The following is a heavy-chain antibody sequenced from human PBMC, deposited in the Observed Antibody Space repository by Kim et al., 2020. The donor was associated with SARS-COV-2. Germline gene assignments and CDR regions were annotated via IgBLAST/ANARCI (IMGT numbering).Heavy chain of an antibody. D-gene: IGHD3-9*01. CDR3: AKAVRGIWTNWFGP. CDR1: GFTFSSYA. V-gene: IGHV3-23*01. CDR2: ISGDGGST. Sequence: GGSLRLSCAASGFTFSSYAMRWVRQAPGKGLEWVSAISGDGGSTYYADSVKGRFTISRDNSKNTLYLQMNSLRAEDTAVYYCAKAVRGIWTNWFGPWGQGGLLTVSS. J-gene: IGHJ5*02.